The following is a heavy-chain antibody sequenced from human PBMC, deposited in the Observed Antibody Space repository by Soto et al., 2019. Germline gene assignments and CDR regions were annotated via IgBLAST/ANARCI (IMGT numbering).Heavy chain of an antibody. V-gene: IGHV3-11*01. Sequence: GGSLRLSCAGSGFTFSDYYMTWIRQAPGKGLEWVSYINTLSSAIYYADSVKGRFTISRDNAKNSLYLQMNSLRAEDTAVYYCARRLQWQLRPLDSWGRGTLVTGS. CDR3: ARRLQWQLRPLDS. D-gene: IGHD6-19*01. J-gene: IGHJ4*02. CDR2: INTLSSAI. CDR1: GFTFSDYY.